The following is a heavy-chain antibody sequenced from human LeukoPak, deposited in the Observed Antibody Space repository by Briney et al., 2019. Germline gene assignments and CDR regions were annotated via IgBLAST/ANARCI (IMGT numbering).Heavy chain of an antibody. D-gene: IGHD6-13*01. CDR2: IIPIFGTA. J-gene: IGHJ5*02. CDR3: ARDRVAAAGYNWFDP. Sequence: ALVKVSCKASGGTFSSYAISWVRQAPGQGLEWMGGIIPIFGTANYAQKFQGRVTITADKSTSTAYMELSSLRSEDTAVYYCARDRVAAAGYNWFDPWGQGTLVTVSS. V-gene: IGHV1-69*06. CDR1: GGTFSSYA.